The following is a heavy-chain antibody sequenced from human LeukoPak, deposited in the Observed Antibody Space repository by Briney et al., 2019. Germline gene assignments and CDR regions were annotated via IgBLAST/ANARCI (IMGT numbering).Heavy chain of an antibody. CDR1: GFTFSSYG. D-gene: IGHD3-9*01. V-gene: IGHV3-30*02. Sequence: QPGGSLRLSCVASGFTFSSYGMHWVRQAPGKGLEWVTFIRYDGSNKYYADSVKGRFTISRDNSKDTLYLQMNSLRAEDTAVYYCAKGPNYDILTGWRKTYNGFDIWGQGTMVTVSS. CDR2: IRYDGSNK. J-gene: IGHJ3*02. CDR3: AKGPNYDILTGWRKTYNGFDI.